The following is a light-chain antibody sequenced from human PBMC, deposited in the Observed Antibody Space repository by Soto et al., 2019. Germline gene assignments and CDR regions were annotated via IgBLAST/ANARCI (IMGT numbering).Light chain of an antibody. V-gene: IGKV1-5*01. J-gene: IGKJ1*01. CDR2: DAS. CDR1: QTITWW. Sequence: DIQMTQSPSTLSASVGDRVTITCRASQTITWWMAWYQQKPGKAPKLLIYDASTLESGVPSRFSGSRSGTEFTLTISSLQPDDFATYYCQQYNSYSWTFGQGTKVDIK. CDR3: QQYNSYSWT.